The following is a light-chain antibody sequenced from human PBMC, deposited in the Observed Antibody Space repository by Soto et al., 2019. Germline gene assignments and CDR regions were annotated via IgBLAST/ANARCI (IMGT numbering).Light chain of an antibody. Sequence: EIVLTQSPATLSLSPGERGTLSCWSSQSVSSYLAWYQQKPGQAPRLLIYDASNRATGIPARFSGSGSGTDFTLTISSLEPEDFAVYYCQQRSNWPPSITFGQGTRLEIK. J-gene: IGKJ5*01. CDR3: QQRSNWPPSIT. CDR2: DAS. V-gene: IGKV3-11*01. CDR1: QSVSSY.